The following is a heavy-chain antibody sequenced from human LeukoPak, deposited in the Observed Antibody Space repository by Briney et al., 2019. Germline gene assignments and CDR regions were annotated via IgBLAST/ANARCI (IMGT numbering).Heavy chain of an antibody. D-gene: IGHD4-17*01. CDR2: IYTSGST. Sequence: SETLSLTCAVSGGSISSYYWSWIRQPAGKGLEWIGRIYTSGSTNYNPSLKSRVTMSVDTSKNQFSLKLSSVTAADTAVYYCARVGDYGDYVDYWGQGTLVTVSS. CDR1: GGSISSYY. J-gene: IGHJ4*02. CDR3: ARVGDYGDYVDY. V-gene: IGHV4-4*07.